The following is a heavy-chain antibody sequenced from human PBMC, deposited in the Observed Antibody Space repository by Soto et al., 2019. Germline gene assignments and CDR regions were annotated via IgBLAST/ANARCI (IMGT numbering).Heavy chain of an antibody. Sequence: GASVKVSWNVSGYTLTELSMHWVRQAPGKGLEWMGGFDPEDGETIYALNFQGRVTMTEDTSTDTAYMELSSLRFDDTAVYYCARHSGYDCGFDYWRHGTLITVS. CDR2: FDPEDGET. V-gene: IGHV1-24*01. J-gene: IGHJ4*01. CDR1: GYTLTELS. D-gene: IGHD5-12*01. CDR3: ARHSGYDCGFDY.